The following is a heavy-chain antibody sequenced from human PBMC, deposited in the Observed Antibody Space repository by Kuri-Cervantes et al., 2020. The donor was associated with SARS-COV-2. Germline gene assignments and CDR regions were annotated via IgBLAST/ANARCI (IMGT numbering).Heavy chain of an antibody. D-gene: IGHD2-15*01. CDR1: GGSISSYY. J-gene: IGHJ4*02. CDR2: IYHSGST. CDR3: ARHLSLGTPGY. Sequence: GSLRLSCTVSGGSISSYYWGWIRQPPGKGLEWIGSIYHSGSTYYNPSLKSRVTISVDTSKNQFSLKLSSVTAADTAVYYCARHLSLGTPGYWGQGTLVTVSS. V-gene: IGHV4-38-2*02.